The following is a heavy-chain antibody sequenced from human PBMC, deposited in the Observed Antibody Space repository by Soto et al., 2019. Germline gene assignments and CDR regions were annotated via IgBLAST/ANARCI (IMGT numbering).Heavy chain of an antibody. CDR3: AASRPGDYYYYYGMDV. CDR1: GFTFTSSA. Sequence: SVKVSCKASGFTFTSSAVQWVRLARGQRLEWIGWIVVGSGNTNYAQKFQERVTITRDMSTSTAYMELSSLRSEDTAVYYCAASRPGDYYYYYGMDVWGQGTTVTVSS. D-gene: IGHD3-10*01. J-gene: IGHJ6*02. V-gene: IGHV1-58*01. CDR2: IVVGSGNT.